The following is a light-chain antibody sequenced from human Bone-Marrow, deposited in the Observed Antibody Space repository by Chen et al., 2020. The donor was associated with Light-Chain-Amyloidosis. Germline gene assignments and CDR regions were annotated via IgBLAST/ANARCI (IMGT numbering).Light chain of an antibody. Sequence: SHELTHPPSVSVSPGQTAGITCSGDDLPTKYAYWYQQQPGQAPVLVIHRDTERPSGISERVSGSSSGTTATLTISGVQAEDEADYHCQSADSSGTYEVIFGGGTKLTVL. V-gene: IGLV3-25*03. CDR1: DLPTKY. J-gene: IGLJ2*01. CDR3: QSADSSGTYEVI. CDR2: RDT.